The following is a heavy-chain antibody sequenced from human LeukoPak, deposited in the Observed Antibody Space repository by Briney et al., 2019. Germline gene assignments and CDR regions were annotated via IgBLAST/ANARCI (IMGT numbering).Heavy chain of an antibody. D-gene: IGHD3-10*01. CDR3: ARALWSGPVYYGMDV. CDR2: ISSTSSYI. CDR1: GFTVSNNY. V-gene: IGHV3-21*01. J-gene: IGHJ6*02. Sequence: GGSLRLSCAASGFTVSNNYMSWVRQAPGKGLEWVSSISSTSSYIYYADSMKGRFTISRDNAKNSLYLQMNSLRAEDTAVYYCARALWSGPVYYGMDVWGQGTTVTVSS.